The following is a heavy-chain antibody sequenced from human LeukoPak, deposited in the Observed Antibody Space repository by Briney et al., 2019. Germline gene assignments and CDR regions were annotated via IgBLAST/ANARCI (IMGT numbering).Heavy chain of an antibody. CDR2: LNPNSGNT. CDR1: GYTFTSYD. Sequence: ASVKVSCKASGYTFTSYDINWVRQATGQGLEWMGWLNPNSGNTGYAQKFQDRVTMTRNTSISTAYMELSSLRSEDTAVYYCARDHVGHRSAAGTTILPAVDYWGQGTLVTVSS. V-gene: IGHV1-8*01. J-gene: IGHJ4*02. CDR3: ARDHVGHRSAAGTTILPAVDY. D-gene: IGHD6-13*01.